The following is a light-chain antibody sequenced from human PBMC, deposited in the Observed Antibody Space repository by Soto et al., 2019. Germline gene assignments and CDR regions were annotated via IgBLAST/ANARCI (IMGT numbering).Light chain of an antibody. CDR3: SSYTSISTLV. CDR1: SSDVGGYKF. CDR2: EVT. Sequence: QSALTQPASVSASPGQSITISCTGTSSDVGGYKFVSWYQHHPGKAPKLMIYEVTKRPSGVSNRFSGSKSGNTASLTISGLQAEDESDYYCSSYTSISTLVFGGGTKLTVL. J-gene: IGLJ2*01. V-gene: IGLV2-14*01.